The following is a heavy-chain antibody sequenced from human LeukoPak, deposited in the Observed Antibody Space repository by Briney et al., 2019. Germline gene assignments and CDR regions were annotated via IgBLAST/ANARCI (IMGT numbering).Heavy chain of an antibody. CDR3: AREGLLWFGELLPPQHEDV. Sequence: GGSLRLSCAASGFTFSSYWMSWVRQAPGKGLEWVANIKQDGSEKYYVDSVKGRFTISRDNAKNSLYLQMNSLRAEDTAVYYCAREGLLWFGELLPPQHEDVWGKGTTVTVSS. D-gene: IGHD3-10*01. CDR1: GFTFSSYW. CDR2: IKQDGSEK. V-gene: IGHV3-7*01. J-gene: IGHJ6*04.